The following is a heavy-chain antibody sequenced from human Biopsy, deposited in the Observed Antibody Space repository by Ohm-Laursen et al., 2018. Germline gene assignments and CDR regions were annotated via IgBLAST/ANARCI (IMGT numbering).Heavy chain of an antibody. Sequence: SVKVSCNVSGATFSNYAINWLRQAPGQGLEWMGGINPMFGTAKYAQRFQGRVTITADKSTSTADMELSSLRSDDTAVYYCARSFGVVINFEHNWFDPWGQGTLVTVSS. CDR1: GATFSNYA. D-gene: IGHD3-3*01. CDR3: ARSFGVVINFEHNWFDP. J-gene: IGHJ5*02. CDR2: INPMFGTA. V-gene: IGHV1-69*06.